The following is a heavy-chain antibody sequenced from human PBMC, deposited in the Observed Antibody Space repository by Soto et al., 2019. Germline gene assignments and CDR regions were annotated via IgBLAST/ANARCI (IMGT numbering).Heavy chain of an antibody. V-gene: IGHV1-69*06. CDR3: AKGDRRDRSGDYLEH. D-gene: IGHD3-22*01. CDR1: WCAMGGDP. J-gene: IGHJ4*02. CDR2: IIPIFGTA. Sequence: FCKILWCAMGGDPMGWGLLGHGQGLEWMGGIIPIFGTANYAQKFQGRVTITEDKSTSTAYMELSSLRSEDTAVYYCAKGDRRDRSGDYLEHCGQGTLV.